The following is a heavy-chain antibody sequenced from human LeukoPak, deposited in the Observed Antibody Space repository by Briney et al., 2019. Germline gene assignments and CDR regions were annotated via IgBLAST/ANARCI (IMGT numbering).Heavy chain of an antibody. J-gene: IGHJ4*02. CDR1: RYTFTNYY. V-gene: IGHV1-2*02. CDR2: INPNSGGT. D-gene: IGHD4-17*01. Sequence: GASVKVSCKASRYTFTNYYLHWVRQAPGQGLEWMGWINPNSGGTKPAQKFLGRVTMTRDTSISTAYMELTRLTYDDTAVYYCARDQATVATPWVDYWGQGTLVTVSP. CDR3: ARDQATVATPWVDY.